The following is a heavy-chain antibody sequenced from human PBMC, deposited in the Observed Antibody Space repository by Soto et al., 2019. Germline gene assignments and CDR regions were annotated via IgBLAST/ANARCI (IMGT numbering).Heavy chain of an antibody. CDR1: GGSISSYY. D-gene: IGHD6-6*01. V-gene: IGHV4-4*07. J-gene: IGHJ4*02. CDR3: ARVMEQLALDY. Sequence: QVQLQESGPGLVKPSETLSLTCTVSGGSISSYYWSWIRQPAGKALEWIGRIYTSASTNYTPSLKSRVTMSVDTSKNQFSLKLSSVTAADTAVYYCARVMEQLALDYWGQGTLVTVSS. CDR2: IYTSAST.